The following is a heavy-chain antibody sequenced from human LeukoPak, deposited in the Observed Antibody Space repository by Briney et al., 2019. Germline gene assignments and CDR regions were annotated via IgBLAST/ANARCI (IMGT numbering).Heavy chain of an antibody. CDR1: GGSFTTHY. D-gene: IGHD3-22*01. J-gene: IGHJ3*01. CDR3: ASDSISMNAFDA. Sequence: SETLSLTCTVSGGSFTTHYWSWIRQPPGKGLEWIGYISYIGSTNYNPSLKSRVTISIDTSNNEVSLMLTSVTAADTAVYYCASDSISMNAFDAWGQGTMGTVSS. V-gene: IGHV4-59*11. CDR2: ISYIGST.